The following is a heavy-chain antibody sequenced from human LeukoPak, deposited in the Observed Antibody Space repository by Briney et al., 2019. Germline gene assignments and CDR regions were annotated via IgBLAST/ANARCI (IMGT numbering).Heavy chain of an antibody. V-gene: IGHV3-23*01. CDR1: GFTFSSYA. D-gene: IGHD6-13*01. J-gene: IGHJ3*02. CDR2: ISDSGGST. CDR3: AKVSGSSWYGGAFDI. Sequence: GGSLRLSCAASGFTFSSYAMSWVRQAPGKGLEWVSAISDSGGSTYYADSVKGRFSISRDNSKNTLYLQMNSLRAGDTAVYYCAKVSGSSWYGGAFDIWGQGTMVTVSS.